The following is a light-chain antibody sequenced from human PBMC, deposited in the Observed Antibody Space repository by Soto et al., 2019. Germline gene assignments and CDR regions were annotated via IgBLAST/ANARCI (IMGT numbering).Light chain of an antibody. J-gene: IGKJ4*01. CDR1: QSISSY. CDR2: DAS. V-gene: IGKV3-11*01. Sequence: EIVLTQSPATLSLSPGERXXLXXXASQSISSYLAWYQQKPGQAPRLLIYDASNRATGIPARFSGSGSGTDFTLTISSLEPEXXAVXXXQQXTNWPLTFGGGTKVEIK. CDR3: QQXTNWPLT.